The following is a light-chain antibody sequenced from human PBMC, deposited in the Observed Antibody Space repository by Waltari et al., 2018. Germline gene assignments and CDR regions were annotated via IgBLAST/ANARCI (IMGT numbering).Light chain of an antibody. Sequence: DIQMTQSPSTLSASVGARVTITCRASQSINAWLAWYQQKPGKAPKLLSYKASNLESGVPSRFSGSGSGTEFTLTISSLQPGDFATYYCQQYYNYWTFGQGTKVEIK. CDR1: QSINAW. J-gene: IGKJ1*01. CDR3: QQYYNYWT. V-gene: IGKV1-5*03. CDR2: KAS.